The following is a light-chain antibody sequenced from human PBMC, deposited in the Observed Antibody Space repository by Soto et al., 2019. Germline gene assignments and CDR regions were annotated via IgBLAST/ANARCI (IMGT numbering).Light chain of an antibody. V-gene: IGLV2-14*03. Sequence: QSALTLPASVSGSPGQSITISCTGTSSDVDGYNSVSWYQQHPGKGPILMIYDVSNRPSGVSNRFSGSKSGNTASLTISGLQAEDEADYYCSSYTSRSTLVFGGGTKLTVL. J-gene: IGLJ2*01. CDR2: DVS. CDR3: SSYTSRSTLV. CDR1: SSDVDGYNS.